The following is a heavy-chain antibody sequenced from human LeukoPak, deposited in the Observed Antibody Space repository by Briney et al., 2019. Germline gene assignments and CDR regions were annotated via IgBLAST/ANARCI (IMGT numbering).Heavy chain of an antibody. J-gene: IGHJ3*02. CDR3: ARVMVRAVADAFDI. V-gene: IGHV4-39*07. CDR2: IYYSKNT. D-gene: IGHD3-10*01. CDR1: GGSIRSSSAY. Sequence: SETLSLTCTVSGGSIRSSSAYWGWIRQPPGKGVEWIGCIYYSKNTNYNPTLKSRVTISVDMYKNQFSLKLSSVSAADTAVYYCARVMVRAVADAFDIWGQGTMVTVSS.